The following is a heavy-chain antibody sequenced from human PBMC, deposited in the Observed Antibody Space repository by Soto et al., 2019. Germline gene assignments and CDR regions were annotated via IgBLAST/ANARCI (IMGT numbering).Heavy chain of an antibody. CDR2: IIPIFGTA. CDR1: GGTFSSYA. D-gene: IGHD6-13*01. Sequence: QVQRVQSGAEVKKPGSSVKVSCKASGGTFSSYAISWVRQAPGQGLEWMGGIIPIFGTANYAQKFQGRVTITADESTSTAYMELSSLRSEDTAVYYCARSNSSSWHEDYYYGMDVWGQGTTVTVSS. J-gene: IGHJ6*02. V-gene: IGHV1-69*01. CDR3: ARSNSSSWHEDYYYGMDV.